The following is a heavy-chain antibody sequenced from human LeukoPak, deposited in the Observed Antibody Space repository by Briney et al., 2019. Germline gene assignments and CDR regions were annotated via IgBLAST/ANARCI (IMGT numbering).Heavy chain of an antibody. J-gene: IGHJ4*02. CDR2: IRSTANGYAT. D-gene: IGHD4/OR15-4a*01. CDR1: GFTFSGSA. CDR3: ARRAGAYSHPYDY. V-gene: IGHV3-73*01. Sequence: PGGSLRLSRAASGFTFSGSALHWVRQASGKGLEWVGRIRSTANGYATAYAASVKGRFTISRDDSKNTAYLQMDSLKTEDTAVYYCARRAGAYSHPYDYWGQGTLVTVSS.